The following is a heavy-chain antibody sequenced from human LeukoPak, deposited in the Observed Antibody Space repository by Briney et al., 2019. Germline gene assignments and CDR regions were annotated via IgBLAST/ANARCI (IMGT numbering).Heavy chain of an antibody. CDR1: GYTFTSHW. CDR2: IYPGDSDT. D-gene: IGHD2-15*01. Sequence: PGESLKISCQGSGYTFTSHWIGWVRQMPGKGLEWMGIIYPGDSDTKYSPSFRGQVTMSVDKSVSTAYLQWSSLKASDTATYYCVRLATLTTTDYWGQGTLVTVSS. CDR3: VRLATLTTTDY. V-gene: IGHV5-51*01. J-gene: IGHJ4*02.